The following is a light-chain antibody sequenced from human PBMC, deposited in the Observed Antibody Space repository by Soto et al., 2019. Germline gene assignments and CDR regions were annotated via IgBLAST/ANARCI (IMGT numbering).Light chain of an antibody. CDR3: QQYSSSSRLT. Sequence: DFQMTQSPSTLSASVGDRVTITCRASQNIRSRLAWFQQKPGKAPKLLIYDASSLESGVPSRFSGIGSGTEFTLTISSLQPEDFATYYCQQYSSSSRLTFGGGTKVDIK. CDR2: DAS. V-gene: IGKV1-5*01. J-gene: IGKJ4*01. CDR1: QNIRSR.